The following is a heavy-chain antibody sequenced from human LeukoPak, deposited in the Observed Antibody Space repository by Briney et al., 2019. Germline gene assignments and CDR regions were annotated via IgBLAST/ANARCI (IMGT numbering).Heavy chain of an antibody. D-gene: IGHD2-15*01. CDR3: ARIGYCSGGSCYSLGLFDY. J-gene: IGHJ4*02. CDR2: ISSSGSTI. Sequence: GGALRLSCAASGSTFSSYEMNWVRQAPGKGLEWVSYISSSGSTIYYADSVKGRFTISRDNAKNSLYLQMNSLRAEDTAVYYCARIGYCSGGSCYSLGLFDYWGQGTLVTVSS. CDR1: GSTFSSYE. V-gene: IGHV3-48*03.